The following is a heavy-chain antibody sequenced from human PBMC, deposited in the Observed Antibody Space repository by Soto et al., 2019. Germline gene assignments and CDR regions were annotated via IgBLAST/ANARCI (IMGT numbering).Heavy chain of an antibody. V-gene: IGHV3-23*01. Sequence: EVQLLESGGGFIHPGGSLRLSCAASGFSFSRFAMNWVRQAPGKGLEWVSFISGSADSTFYADSVKGRFTISRDNSNSTWYLQXNXXXAEDTXVYYCAKTXGAMIYAISVYGMDVWGQGTTVTVSS. CDR2: ISGSADST. D-gene: IGHD2-8*01. CDR1: GFSFSRFA. CDR3: AKTXGAMIYAISVYGMDV. J-gene: IGHJ6*02.